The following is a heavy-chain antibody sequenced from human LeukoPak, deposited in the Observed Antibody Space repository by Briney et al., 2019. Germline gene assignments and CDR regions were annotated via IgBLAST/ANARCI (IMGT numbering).Heavy chain of an antibody. CDR1: GFTFSYHT. V-gene: IGHV3-21*01. Sequence: GGSLRLSCVASGFTFSYHTVNWVRQAPGKGLEWVSSISSNGAYIYYADSARGRFTISRDNAKNSLYLQMNSLRDDDTAVYYCAISESGDYFTYFHHWGQGTLVTVSS. J-gene: IGHJ1*01. CDR3: AISESGDYFTYFHH. CDR2: ISSNGAYI. D-gene: IGHD4-17*01.